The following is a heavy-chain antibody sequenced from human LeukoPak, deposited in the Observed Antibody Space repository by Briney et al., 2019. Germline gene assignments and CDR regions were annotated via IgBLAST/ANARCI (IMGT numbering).Heavy chain of an antibody. CDR1: GFTFTTSW. Sequence: SGGSLRLSCAASGFTFTTSWMHWFRQAPGKGLVWVSRIESDGTSTTYADSVKGRFTISRDNAKDSLYLQMNSLRVEDTAVYYCVRDYPGTLSIVGVMDRLDYWGQGTLVTVSS. D-gene: IGHD2-15*01. J-gene: IGHJ4*02. CDR2: IESDGTST. V-gene: IGHV3-74*01. CDR3: VRDYPGTLSIVGVMDRLDY.